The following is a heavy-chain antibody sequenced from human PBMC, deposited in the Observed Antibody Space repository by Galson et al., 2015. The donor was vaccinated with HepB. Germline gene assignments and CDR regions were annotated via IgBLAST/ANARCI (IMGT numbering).Heavy chain of an antibody. CDR3: AREGYSSGWYPGPFDY. Sequence: SLRLSCAASGFTFSSYAMSWVRQAPGKGLEWVSAISGSGGSTYYADSVKGRFTISRDNSKNTLYLQMNSLRAEDTAVYYCAREGYSSGWYPGPFDYWGQGTLVTVSS. J-gene: IGHJ4*02. V-gene: IGHV3-23*01. CDR1: GFTFSSYA. CDR2: ISGSGGST. D-gene: IGHD6-19*01.